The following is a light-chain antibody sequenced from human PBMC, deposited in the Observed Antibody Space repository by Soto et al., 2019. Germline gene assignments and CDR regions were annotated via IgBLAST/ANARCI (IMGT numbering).Light chain of an antibody. CDR1: QDISHY. CDR2: AAS. Sequence: DIQMTHSPSSVSASVVDTVTITRQASQDISHYLAWYQAKPGKAPQRLIFAASSLESGVPSRFSGSGSGTEFTLTISSLQPDDFAIYYCLQHSTYPLTFGQGTKVDIK. CDR3: LQHSTYPLT. V-gene: IGKV1-17*01. J-gene: IGKJ1*01.